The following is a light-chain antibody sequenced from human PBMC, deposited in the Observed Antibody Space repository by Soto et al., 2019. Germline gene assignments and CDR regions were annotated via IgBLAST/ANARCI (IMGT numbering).Light chain of an antibody. J-gene: IGLJ1*01. CDR2: EVR. CDR1: SSDVGASNY. CDR3: SSYTTSSTYV. Sequence: QSALTQPASVSGSLGQSITISCTGTSSDVGASNYVSWYQQHPGKAPKLMIYEVRSRPSGVSNRFSGSKSGNTASLIISGLQAEDEADYYCSSYTTSSTYVFGTGTKLTVL. V-gene: IGLV2-14*01.